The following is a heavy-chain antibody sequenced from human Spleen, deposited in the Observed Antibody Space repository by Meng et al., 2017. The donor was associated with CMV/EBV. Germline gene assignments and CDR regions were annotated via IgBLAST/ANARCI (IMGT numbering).Heavy chain of an antibody. CDR3: ARVGFYNWFDP. J-gene: IGHJ5*02. D-gene: IGHD2-2*03. CDR2: IKNKADGGTT. CDR1: GFTFTDAW. Sequence: GESLKISCAASGFTFTDAWMSWARQAPGKGLEWVGRIKNKADGGTTDYAAPVKGRFTISRDDSKTTLYLQMNSLKSEDTAVYYCARVGFYNWFDPWGQGTLVTVSS. V-gene: IGHV3-15*01.